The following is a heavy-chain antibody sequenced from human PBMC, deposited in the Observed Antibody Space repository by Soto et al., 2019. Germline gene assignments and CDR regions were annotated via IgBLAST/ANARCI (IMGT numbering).Heavy chain of an antibody. CDR2: ISAYNGNT. CDR3: AREYCTNGVCYTSFDY. J-gene: IGHJ4*02. V-gene: IGHV1-18*01. D-gene: IGHD2-8*01. Sequence: GASVKVSCKASGYTFTSYGISWVRQAPGQGLEWMGWISAYNGNTNYAQKLQGRVTMTTDTSTSTAYMELRSLRSDDTAVYYCAREYCTNGVCYTSFDYWGQGTPVTVSS. CDR1: GYTFTSYG.